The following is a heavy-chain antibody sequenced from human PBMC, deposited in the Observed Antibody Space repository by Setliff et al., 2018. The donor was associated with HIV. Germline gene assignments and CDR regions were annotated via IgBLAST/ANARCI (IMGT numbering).Heavy chain of an antibody. CDR2: IFTSGST. V-gene: IGHV4-61*09. Sequence: PSETLSLTCAIYGGSFSGSYYWSWIRQPAGEGLEWIGHIFTSGSTNYNPSLKSRVTISVDTSKNQFSLKLSSVTAADTAVYYCARQVVGATYNWFDPWGQGTLVTVSS. D-gene: IGHD1-26*01. CDR3: ARQVVGATYNWFDP. J-gene: IGHJ5*02. CDR1: GGSFSGSYY.